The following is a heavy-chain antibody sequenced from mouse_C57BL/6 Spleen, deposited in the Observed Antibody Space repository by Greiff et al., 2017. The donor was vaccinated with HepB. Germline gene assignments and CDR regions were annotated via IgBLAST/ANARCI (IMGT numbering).Heavy chain of an antibody. CDR1: GYAFSSYW. Sequence: VQLQQSGAELVKPGASVKISCKASGYAFSSYWMNWVKQRPGKGLEWIGQIYPGDGDTNYNGKFKGKATLTANKSSSTAYMQLSSLTSEDSAVYFCARLITTVVAGLSDVWGTGTTVTVSS. V-gene: IGHV1-80*01. CDR2: IYPGDGDT. CDR3: ARLITTVVAGLSDV. J-gene: IGHJ1*03. D-gene: IGHD1-1*01.